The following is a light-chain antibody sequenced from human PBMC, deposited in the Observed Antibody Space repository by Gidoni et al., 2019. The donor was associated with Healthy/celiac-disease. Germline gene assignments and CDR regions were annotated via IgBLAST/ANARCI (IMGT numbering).Light chain of an antibody. CDR3: QQYGSSPRT. Sequence: EIVFTQSPGTLSLSPGERATLSCRASQSVSSSYLAWYQQKPGQAPRLLIYGASSRATGIPDRFSGSGSGTGFTLTISRLEPEDFAVYYCQQYGSSPRTFGQGTKVEIK. V-gene: IGKV3-20*01. J-gene: IGKJ1*01. CDR2: GAS. CDR1: QSVSSSY.